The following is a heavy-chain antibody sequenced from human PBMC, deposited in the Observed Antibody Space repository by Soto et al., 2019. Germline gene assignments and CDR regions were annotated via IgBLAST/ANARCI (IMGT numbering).Heavy chain of an antibody. D-gene: IGHD4-17*01. Sequence: EVQLLDSGGGLVQPGGSLRLSCAASGFTFSTYAMSWVRQAPGKGLEWVSTITGRGSSTYYADSVKGRFTISRDNSKNTLSLQMNSLRADDTAVYYCAKDLYGDYGGVDYWGQGTLVTVSS. V-gene: IGHV3-23*01. J-gene: IGHJ4*02. CDR1: GFTFSTYA. CDR2: ITGRGSST. CDR3: AKDLYGDYGGVDY.